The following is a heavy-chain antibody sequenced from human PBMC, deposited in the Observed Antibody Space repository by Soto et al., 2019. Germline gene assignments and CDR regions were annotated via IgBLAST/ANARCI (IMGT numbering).Heavy chain of an antibody. CDR1: GFTFSNAW. J-gene: IGHJ6*02. Sequence: EVQLVESGGGLVKPGGSLRLSCAASGFTFSNAWMNWVRQAPGKGLEWVGRIKSKTDGGTTDYAAPVKGRFTISRDDSKNTLYLQMNSLKTEETAVYYCTTDPLYDSSGYYYFYGMDVWGQGTTVTVSS. CDR3: TTDPLYDSSGYYYFYGMDV. CDR2: IKSKTDGGTT. V-gene: IGHV3-15*07. D-gene: IGHD3-22*01.